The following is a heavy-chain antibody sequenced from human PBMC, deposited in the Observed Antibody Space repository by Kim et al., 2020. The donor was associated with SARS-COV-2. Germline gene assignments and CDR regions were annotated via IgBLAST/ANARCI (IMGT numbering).Heavy chain of an antibody. J-gene: IGHJ6*02. Sequence: GGSLRLSCAASGSTFSSYAMHWVRQAPGKGLEWVAVISYDGSNKYYADSVKGRFTISRDNSKNTLYLQMNSLRAEDTAVYYCARDVLRGFYYYGMDVWGQGTTVTVSS. D-gene: IGHD2-15*01. V-gene: IGHV3-30*04. CDR3: ARDVLRGFYYYGMDV. CDR2: ISYDGSNK. CDR1: GSTFSSYA.